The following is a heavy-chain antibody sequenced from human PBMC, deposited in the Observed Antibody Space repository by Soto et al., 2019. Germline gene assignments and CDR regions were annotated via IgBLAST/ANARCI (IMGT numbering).Heavy chain of an antibody. Sequence: PGESLKISCKGSGYSFTSYWIGWVRQMPGKGLEWMGIIYPGDSGTRYSPSFQGQVTISADKSISTAYLQWSSLKASDTAMYYCARQYSSSWYGMDVWGQGTTVTVSS. J-gene: IGHJ6*02. CDR3: ARQYSSSWYGMDV. D-gene: IGHD6-13*01. V-gene: IGHV5-51*01. CDR2: IYPGDSGT. CDR1: GYSFTSYW.